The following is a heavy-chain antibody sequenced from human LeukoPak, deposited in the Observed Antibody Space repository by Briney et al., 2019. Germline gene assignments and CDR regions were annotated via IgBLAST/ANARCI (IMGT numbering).Heavy chain of an antibody. CDR3: ARDYYDSSGYPVYIDY. CDR1: SGSISSSSYY. V-gene: IGHV4-39*01. Sequence: SETLSLTCTVSSGSISSSSYYWGWIRQPPGKGLEWIGSIYYSGSTYYNPALKSRVTISVDTSKNQFSLKLSSVTAADTAVYYCARDYYDSSGYPVYIDYWGQGTLVTVSS. CDR2: IYYSGST. D-gene: IGHD3-22*01. J-gene: IGHJ4*02.